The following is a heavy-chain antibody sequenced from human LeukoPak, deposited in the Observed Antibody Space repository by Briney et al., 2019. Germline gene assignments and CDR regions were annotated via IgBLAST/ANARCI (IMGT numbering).Heavy chain of an antibody. CDR3: AREQSGYSFSARYYYMDV. D-gene: IGHD3-3*01. CDR2: ISYDGSNK. CDR1: GFTFSSYA. V-gene: IGHV3-30*04. Sequence: PGRSLRLSCAASGFTFSSYAMHWVRQAPGKGLEWVAVISYDGSNKYYADSVKGRFTISRDNSKNTLYLQMNSRRAEDTAVYYCAREQSGYSFSARYYYMDVWGKGTTVTVSS. J-gene: IGHJ6*03.